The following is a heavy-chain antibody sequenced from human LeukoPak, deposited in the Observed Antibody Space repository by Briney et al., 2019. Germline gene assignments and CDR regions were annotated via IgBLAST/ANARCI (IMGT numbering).Heavy chain of an antibody. J-gene: IGHJ5*02. V-gene: IGHV4-4*07. D-gene: IGHD6-25*01. CDR1: GGSISTFY. CDR2: INNSGST. CDR3: AREGGDPRWLDP. Sequence: PSETLSLTCTVSGGSISTFYWTWIRQPAGKGLEWIGRINNSGSTNYNPSLRSRVSMSVVRSKNQFSVTLSSVTAADTAVYFCAREGGDPRWLDPWGQGTLVTVSS.